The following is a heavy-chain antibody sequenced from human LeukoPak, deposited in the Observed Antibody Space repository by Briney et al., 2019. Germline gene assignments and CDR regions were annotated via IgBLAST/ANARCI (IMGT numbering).Heavy chain of an antibody. CDR3: ARSIAAAGYFDY. CDR1: GFTFSSYS. D-gene: IGHD6-13*01. V-gene: IGHV3-48*04. CDR2: ISSSSSVI. Sequence: GGSLRLSCAASGFTFSSYSMNWVRQAPGKGLEWVSYISSSSSVIYYADSVKGRFTISRDNAKNSLYLQMNSLRAGDTAVYYCARSIAAAGYFDYWGQGTLVTVSS. J-gene: IGHJ4*02.